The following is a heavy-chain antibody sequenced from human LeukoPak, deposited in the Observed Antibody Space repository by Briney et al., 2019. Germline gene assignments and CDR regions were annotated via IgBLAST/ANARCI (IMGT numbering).Heavy chain of an antibody. Sequence: GRSLRLSCAASGFTFSSYGMHWVRQAPGGGLEWVAVISYDGSNKYYADSVKGRFTISRDNSKNTLYLQMNSLRAEDTAVYYCAKLYSSSSRGGYYWGQGTLVTVSS. D-gene: IGHD6-13*01. J-gene: IGHJ4*02. CDR1: GFTFSSYG. V-gene: IGHV3-30*18. CDR3: AKLYSSSSRGGYY. CDR2: ISYDGSNK.